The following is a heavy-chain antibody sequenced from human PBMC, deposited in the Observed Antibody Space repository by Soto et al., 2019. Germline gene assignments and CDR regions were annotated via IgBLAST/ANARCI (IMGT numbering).Heavy chain of an antibody. CDR3: AKGPHTNVGWPYYFES. CDR2: SSPRGDTI. Sequence: SWVASGFSLANFPMNWVRQTPGKGLEWISYSSPRGDTIYYADSVEGRFTISRDNARNSLSLHMSSLLDEDSALYYCAKGPHTNVGWPYYFESWGQGVPVTVS. CDR1: GFSLANFP. D-gene: IGHD6-19*01. J-gene: IGHJ4*02. V-gene: IGHV3-48*02.